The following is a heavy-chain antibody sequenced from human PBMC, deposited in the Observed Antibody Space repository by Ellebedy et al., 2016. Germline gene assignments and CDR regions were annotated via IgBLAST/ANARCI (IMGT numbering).Heavy chain of an antibody. Sequence: ASVKVSXXASGYTFTSYYMHWVRQAPGQGLEWMGIINPSGGSTSYAQKFQGRVTMTRDTSTSTVYMELSSLRSEDTAVYYCARERELPDAFDIWGQGTMVTVSS. J-gene: IGHJ3*02. CDR2: INPSGGST. D-gene: IGHD1-26*01. CDR1: GYTFTSYY. V-gene: IGHV1-46*01. CDR3: ARERELPDAFDI.